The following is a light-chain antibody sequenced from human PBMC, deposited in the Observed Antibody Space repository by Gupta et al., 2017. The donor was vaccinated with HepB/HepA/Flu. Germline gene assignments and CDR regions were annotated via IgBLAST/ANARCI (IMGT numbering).Light chain of an antibody. Sequence: SALPQPRSVSGSPGPSVTISCTGTSSAVGGSNYVSWYQQHAGKAPKLMIYDVSKRHSGVPDRFSGSKYGTTASLTISGLQAEDEADYYCCSDAGSHTERVFGGGTKLTVL. V-gene: IGLV2-11*01. CDR2: DVS. CDR1: SSAVGGSNY. J-gene: IGLJ2*01. CDR3: CSDAGSHTERV.